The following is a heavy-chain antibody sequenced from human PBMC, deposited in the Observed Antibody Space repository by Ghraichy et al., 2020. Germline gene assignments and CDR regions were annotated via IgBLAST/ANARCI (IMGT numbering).Heavy chain of an antibody. Sequence: GGSLRLSCAASGFTFNTYGMHWVRQAPGKGLEWVAVIWNDGDNNYYADSVKGRFTISRDNSKNTLYLQMNSLRGEDTAVYYCARGGPTYYYDSSGYSVFDFWGQGSLVTVSS. CDR3: ARGGPTYYYDSSGYSVFDF. CDR1: GFTFNTYG. CDR2: IWNDGDNN. V-gene: IGHV3-33*01. J-gene: IGHJ4*02. D-gene: IGHD3-22*01.